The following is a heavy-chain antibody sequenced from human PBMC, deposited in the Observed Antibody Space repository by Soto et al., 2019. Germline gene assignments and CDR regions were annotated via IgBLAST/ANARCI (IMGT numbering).Heavy chain of an antibody. D-gene: IGHD6-6*01. CDR3: AKVPYSASYYFDY. Sequence: SVKVSCKASGGTFSSYAISWVRQTPGQGLEWMGGIIPIFGTANYAQKFQGRVTITADESTSTAYMELSSLRSEDTAVYYCAKVPYSASYYFDYWGQGTLVTVSS. V-gene: IGHV1-69*13. CDR1: GGTFSSYA. CDR2: IIPIFGTA. J-gene: IGHJ4*02.